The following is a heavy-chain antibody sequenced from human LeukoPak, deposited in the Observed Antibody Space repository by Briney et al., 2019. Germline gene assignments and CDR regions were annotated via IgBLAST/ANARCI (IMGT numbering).Heavy chain of an antibody. CDR3: AREAAAGPWDY. Sequence: ASVKVSCKASGYTFTSYYMHWVRQAPGQGLEWMGIINPSGGSTSYAQKFQGRVTMTRDTSTSAVYMELSSLRSEDTAVYYCAREAAAGPWDYWGQGTLVTVSS. J-gene: IGHJ4*02. D-gene: IGHD6-13*01. V-gene: IGHV1-46*01. CDR1: GYTFTSYY. CDR2: INPSGGST.